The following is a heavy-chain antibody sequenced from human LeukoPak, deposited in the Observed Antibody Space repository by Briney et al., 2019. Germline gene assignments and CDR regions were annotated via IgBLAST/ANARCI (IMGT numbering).Heavy chain of an antibody. D-gene: IGHD2-21*01. CDR1: GLTFSSHW. Sequence: GGSLRLSCAASGLTFSSHWMHWVRQAPGKGLVWVSRITDDGSSTTYADSVKGRFTISRDNAKNSVYLQMNSLRAEDTAVYYCARYCGGDCYGMDVWGQGTTVTVSS. J-gene: IGHJ6*02. V-gene: IGHV3-74*01. CDR3: ARYCGGDCYGMDV. CDR2: ITDDGSST.